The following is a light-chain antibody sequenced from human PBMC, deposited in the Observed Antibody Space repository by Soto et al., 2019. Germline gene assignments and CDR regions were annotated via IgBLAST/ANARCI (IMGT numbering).Light chain of an antibody. J-gene: IGLJ1*01. CDR3: CSYAGNSEV. V-gene: IGLV2-23*02. Sequence: QSALTQPASVSGSPGQSITIPCTGTSGDVGGYNLVSWYQQHPGKAPKLMIYEVTERPSGVSDRFSGSKSGNTASLTISGLQPDDDAYYYCCSYAGNSEVFGTGTKLTVL. CDR1: SGDVGGYNL. CDR2: EVT.